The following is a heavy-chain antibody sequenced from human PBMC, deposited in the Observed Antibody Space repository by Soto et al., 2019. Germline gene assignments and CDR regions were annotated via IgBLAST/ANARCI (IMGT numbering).Heavy chain of an antibody. CDR1: GFTFSSYA. CDR2: ISSNGGST. Sequence: GGSLRLSCSASGFTFSSYAMHWVRQAPGKGLEYVSAISSNGGSTYYADSVKGRFTISRDNSKNTLYLQMSSLRAEDTAVYYCVARTPHGYSSSFDYWGQGTLVTVS. J-gene: IGHJ4*02. CDR3: VARTPHGYSSSFDY. D-gene: IGHD6-13*01. V-gene: IGHV3-64D*06.